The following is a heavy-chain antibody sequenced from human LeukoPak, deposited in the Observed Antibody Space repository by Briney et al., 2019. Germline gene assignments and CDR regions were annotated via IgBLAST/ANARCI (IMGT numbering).Heavy chain of an antibody. J-gene: IGHJ3*02. CDR3: ARGRYSGCADDACDI. CDR2: INPNSGGT. V-gene: IGHV1-2*02. Sequence: ASVKVSCKASGYTFTGYYMHWVRQAPGQGLEWMGWINPNSGGTNYAQKFQGRVTMTRDTSISTAYMELRRLRSDDTAVDYCARGRYSGCADDACDIWGQGTMVTVSS. D-gene: IGHD1-26*01. CDR1: GYTFTGYY.